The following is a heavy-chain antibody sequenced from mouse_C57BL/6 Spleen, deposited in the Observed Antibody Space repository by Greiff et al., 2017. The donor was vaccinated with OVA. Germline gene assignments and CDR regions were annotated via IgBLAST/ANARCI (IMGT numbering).Heavy chain of an antibody. CDR3: ARRFLITTVVAPGWYFDV. CDR2: INPNNGGT. J-gene: IGHJ1*03. CDR1: GYTFTDYN. D-gene: IGHD1-1*01. Sequence: VQLQQSGPELVKPGASVKIPCKASGYTFTDYNMDWVKQSHGKSLEWIGDINPNNGGTIYNQKFKGKATLTVDKSSSTAYMELRSLTSEDTAVYYCARRFLITTVVAPGWYFDVWGTGTTVTVAS. V-gene: IGHV1-18*01.